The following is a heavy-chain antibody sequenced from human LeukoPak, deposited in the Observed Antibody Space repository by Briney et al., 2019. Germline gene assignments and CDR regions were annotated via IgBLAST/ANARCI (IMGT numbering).Heavy chain of an antibody. V-gene: IGHV3-23*01. D-gene: IGHD1-26*01. CDR2: ISPSGDIL. CDR1: GFTFSRHG. Sequence: PGGTLRLSCAASGFTFSRHGMNWVRQAPGKGLEWVSGISPSGDILYYADSVRGRFTISRDSSKNTLYLQMNSLRAEDTAVYYCAREGATTSFDYWGQGTLVTVSS. J-gene: IGHJ4*02. CDR3: AREGATTSFDY.